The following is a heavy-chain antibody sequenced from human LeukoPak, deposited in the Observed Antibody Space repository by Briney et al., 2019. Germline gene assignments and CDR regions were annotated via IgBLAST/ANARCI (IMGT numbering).Heavy chain of an antibody. V-gene: IGHV1-24*01. CDR3: ATDRLRTMVRGVLRSLEGFDP. Sequence: ASVKVSCKVSGYTRIELPMHWVRQAPGKGLEWVGGFDPEEGETIYAQKFQGRVTMTEDTSTDTAYMELSSLRSEDTAVYHCATDRLRTMVRGVLRSLEGFDPWGQGTLVTVSS. CDR2: FDPEEGET. D-gene: IGHD3-10*01. J-gene: IGHJ5*02. CDR1: GYTRIELP.